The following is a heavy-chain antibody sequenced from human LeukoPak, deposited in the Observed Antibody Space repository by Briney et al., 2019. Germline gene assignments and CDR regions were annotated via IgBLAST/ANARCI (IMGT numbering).Heavy chain of an antibody. CDR1: GFTFSDYG. Sequence: GGSLRLSCAASGFTFSDYGMHWVRQAPGKGLEWVAFIRYDGTNKYYADSVKGRFTISRDNSKNTLYLQMNSLRGEDTAVYYCARLDYFDYWGQGALVTVSS. CDR2: IRYDGTNK. V-gene: IGHV3-30*02. CDR3: ARLDYFDY. D-gene: IGHD2-21*01. J-gene: IGHJ4*02.